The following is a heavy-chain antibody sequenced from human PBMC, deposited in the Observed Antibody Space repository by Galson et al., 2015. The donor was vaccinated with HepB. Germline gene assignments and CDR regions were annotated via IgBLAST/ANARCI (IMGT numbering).Heavy chain of an antibody. J-gene: IGHJ6*02. CDR3: ARDGITRPYYYGMDV. CDR1: GFTFSSYW. V-gene: IGHV3-7*03. CDR2: IKQDGSEK. D-gene: IGHD1-14*01. Sequence: SLRLSCAASGFTFSSYWMSWVRQAPGKGLEWVANIKQDGSEKYYVDSVKGRFTISRDNAKNSLYLQMNSLRAEDTAVYYCARDGITRPYYYGMDVWGQGTTVTVSS.